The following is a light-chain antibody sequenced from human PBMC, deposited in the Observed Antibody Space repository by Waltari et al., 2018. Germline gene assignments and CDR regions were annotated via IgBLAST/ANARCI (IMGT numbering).Light chain of an antibody. V-gene: IGKV1-17*03. CDR1: QGINNY. CDR2: ATS. J-gene: IGKJ4*01. CDR3: QQANSLPL. Sequence: DIQMTQSPSAMSASVGDRVTITCRASQGINNYLAWFQQGPGKVPKRLLYATSTLESGVPSRFSGSGSGTEFTLTISSLQPEDFATYYCQQANSLPLFGGGTKVEIK.